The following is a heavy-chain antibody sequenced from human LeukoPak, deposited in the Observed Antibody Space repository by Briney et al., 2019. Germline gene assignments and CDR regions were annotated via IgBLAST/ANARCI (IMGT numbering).Heavy chain of an antibody. J-gene: IGHJ4*02. CDR3: ARDLAEEPYYFDY. CDR1: GYTFTSYY. D-gene: IGHD1-14*01. V-gene: IGHV1-46*01. CDR2: INPSGGST. Sequence: ASVKVSCTASGYTFTSYYMHWVRQAPGQGLEWMGIINPSGGSTSYAQKFQGRVTMTGDTSTSTVYMELSSLRSEDTAVYYCARDLAEEPYYFDYWGQGTLVTVSS.